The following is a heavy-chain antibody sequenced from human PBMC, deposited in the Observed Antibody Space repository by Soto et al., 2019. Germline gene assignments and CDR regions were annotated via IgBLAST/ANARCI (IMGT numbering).Heavy chain of an antibody. Sequence: GGSLRLSCAASGFTFSSYWMHWVRQAPGKGLVWVSRINSDGSSTSYADSVKGRFTISRDNAKNTLYLQMNSLRAEDTAVYYCARARESGYYTVSGGFDPWGQGTLVTVSS. V-gene: IGHV3-74*01. CDR1: GFTFSSYW. J-gene: IGHJ5*02. CDR2: INSDGSST. CDR3: ARARESGYYTVSGGFDP. D-gene: IGHD3-3*01.